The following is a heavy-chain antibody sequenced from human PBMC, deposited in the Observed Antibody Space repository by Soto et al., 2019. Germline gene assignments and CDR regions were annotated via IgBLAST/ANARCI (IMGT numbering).Heavy chain of an antibody. V-gene: IGHV3-30-3*01. Sequence: QVHVVESGGGVVQPGKSVRLSCAASGFTFSDYTFHWVRQAPGKGLDWVAVISFDGNNQYYTDSVKGRFTVSRDESKDTVTLLMNSLGPEDTGVYYCARDRISRTTGNYYYGMDVWGQGTTVTVS. CDR1: GFTFSDYT. CDR2: ISFDGNNQ. D-gene: IGHD1-7*01. J-gene: IGHJ6*02. CDR3: ARDRISRTTGNYYYGMDV.